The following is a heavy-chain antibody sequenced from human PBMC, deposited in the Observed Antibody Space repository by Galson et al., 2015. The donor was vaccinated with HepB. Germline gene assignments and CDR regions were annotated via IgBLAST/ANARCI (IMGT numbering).Heavy chain of an antibody. Sequence: SVKVSCKASGFTFTSSAMQWVRQARGQRLEWIGWIVVGSGNTNYAQKFQERVTITRDMSTSTAYMELSSLRSEDTAVYYCAAASLLWFGENGMDVWGQGTTVTVSS. D-gene: IGHD3-10*01. CDR1: GFTFTSSA. CDR2: IVVGSGNT. CDR3: AAASLLWFGENGMDV. V-gene: IGHV1-58*02. J-gene: IGHJ6*02.